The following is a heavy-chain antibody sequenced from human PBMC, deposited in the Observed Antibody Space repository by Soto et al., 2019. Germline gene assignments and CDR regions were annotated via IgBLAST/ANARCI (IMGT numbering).Heavy chain of an antibody. Sequence: GGSLRLSCAASGFTFTSYSMNWVRQAPGQGLEWVSYITSKSTTIKYADSVKGRFTVSRDNAKNSPYLQLNSLRDEDTAVYYCAREMGACSDSSCYPGPYDSWGQGTQVTVSS. CDR1: GFTFTSYS. CDR2: ITSKSTTI. CDR3: AREMGACSDSSCYPGPYDS. D-gene: IGHD3-16*01. V-gene: IGHV3-48*02. J-gene: IGHJ5*02.